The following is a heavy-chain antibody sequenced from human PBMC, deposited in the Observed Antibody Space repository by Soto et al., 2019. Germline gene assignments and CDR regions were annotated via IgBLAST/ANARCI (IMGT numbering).Heavy chain of an antibody. D-gene: IGHD3-22*01. CDR2: IYYSGST. CDR1: GGSISSGDYY. Sequence: PLSLTCTVSGGSISSGDYYWSWIRQPPGKGLEWIGYIYYSGSTYYNPSLKSRVTISVDTSKNQFSLKLSSVTAADTAVYYCARGTNYYDSSAYYLDYWGQGTLGT. J-gene: IGHJ4*02. CDR3: ARGTNYYDSSAYYLDY. V-gene: IGHV4-30-4*01.